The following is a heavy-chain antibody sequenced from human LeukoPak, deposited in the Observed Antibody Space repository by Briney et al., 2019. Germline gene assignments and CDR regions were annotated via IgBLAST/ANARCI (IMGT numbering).Heavy chain of an antibody. Sequence: QPGGSLGLSCAASGFTFSSYWMSWVRQAPGKGLEWVANIKQDGSEKYYVDSVKGRFTISRDNAKNSLYLQMNSLRAEDTAVYYCARDLAYYDILTGPLSYGMDVWGKGTTVTVSS. CDR3: ARDLAYYDILTGPLSYGMDV. J-gene: IGHJ6*04. CDR1: GFTFSSYW. D-gene: IGHD3-9*01. V-gene: IGHV3-7*03. CDR2: IKQDGSEK.